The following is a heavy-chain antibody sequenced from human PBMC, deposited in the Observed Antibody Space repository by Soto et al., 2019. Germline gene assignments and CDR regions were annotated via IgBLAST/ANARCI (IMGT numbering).Heavy chain of an antibody. V-gene: IGHV3-23*01. Sequence: GGSLRLSCAASGFTFTNYAMSWVRQAPGKGLEWVSGITGSGAVISYADSVKGRFTISRDTSQNTLYLQMNDLRAEDTAVYFCAKGDGRIVPRHFDYWGQGTLVTVSS. CDR1: GFTFTNYA. CDR2: ITGSGAVI. CDR3: AKGDGRIVPRHFDY. D-gene: IGHD6-6*01. J-gene: IGHJ4*02.